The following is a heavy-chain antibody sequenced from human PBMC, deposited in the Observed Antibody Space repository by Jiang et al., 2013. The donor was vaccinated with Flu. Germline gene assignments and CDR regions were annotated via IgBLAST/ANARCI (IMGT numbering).Heavy chain of an antibody. Sequence: GSGLVKPAETLSLTCTVSGVSVTSYYWSWIRQAPGKGLEWIGYVHYSGTGNYNLSLRGRATISVDRSKNQFSLKLSSVTATDTAVYYCARQSYSRSWNTEFDYWGQGTLVT. J-gene: IGHJ4*02. D-gene: IGHD6-13*01. V-gene: IGHV4-59*08. CDR2: VHYSGTG. CDR3: ARQSYSRSWNTEFDY. CDR1: GVSVTSYY.